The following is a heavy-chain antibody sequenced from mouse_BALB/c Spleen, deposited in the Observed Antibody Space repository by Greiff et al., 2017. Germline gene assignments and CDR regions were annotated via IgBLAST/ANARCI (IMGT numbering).Heavy chain of an antibody. D-gene: IGHD1-1*01. CDR2: ISYSGST. V-gene: IGHV3-2*02. Sequence: EVQLQQSGPGLVKPSQSLSLTCTVTGYSITSDYAWNWIRQFPGNKLEWMGYISYSGSTSYNPSLKSRISITRDTSKNQFFLQLNSVTTEDTATYYCARSPYYYGSSLDYWGQGTTLTVSS. J-gene: IGHJ2*01. CDR3: ARSPYYYGSSLDY. CDR1: GYSITSDYA.